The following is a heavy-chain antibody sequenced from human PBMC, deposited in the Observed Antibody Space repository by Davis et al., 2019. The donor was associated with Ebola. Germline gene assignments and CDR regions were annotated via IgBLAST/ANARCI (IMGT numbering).Heavy chain of an antibody. D-gene: IGHD3-10*01. Sequence: GGSLRLSCPASALTFSSYWMSWVRQAPGKGLEWVANIKFDGSDAKYVDSLKGRFTISRDNAKNSLYLQMNSLRDEDTAVYFCAREVWGVDYNPYFYYGMDVWGQGTTVTVSS. CDR2: IKFDGSDA. CDR3: AREVWGVDYNPYFYYGMDV. V-gene: IGHV3-7*01. CDR1: ALTFSSYW. J-gene: IGHJ6*02.